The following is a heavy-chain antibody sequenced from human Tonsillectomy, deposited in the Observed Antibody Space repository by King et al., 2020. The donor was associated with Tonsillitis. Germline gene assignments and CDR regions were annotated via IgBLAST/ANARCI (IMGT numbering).Heavy chain of an antibody. CDR2: LSPNRGTS. J-gene: IGHJ5*02. Sequence: VQLVESGAEVKKPGAAVKVSCTASGYTFSNYDIDWLRQAPGQGLEWLGWLSPNRGTSGYAQKFQGRLTMTWDTSISTAYMQLSSLTSEDTAVYYCARDYGVMSGWFDPWGQGPLVTVSS. CDR1: GYTFSNYD. D-gene: IGHD4/OR15-4a*01. V-gene: IGHV1-8*01. CDR3: ARDYGVMSGWFDP.